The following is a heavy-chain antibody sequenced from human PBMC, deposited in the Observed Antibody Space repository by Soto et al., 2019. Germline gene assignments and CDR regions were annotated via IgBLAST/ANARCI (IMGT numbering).Heavy chain of an antibody. CDR2: ISNDGSNY. J-gene: IGHJ6*02. D-gene: IGHD3-3*01. V-gene: IGHV3-30-3*01. CDR1: GFTFTSYA. Sequence: QVQLVESGGGVVQPGRSLRLSCAASGFTFTSYAMHWVRQAPGKGLEWVAVISNDGSNYYYADSVRGRFTISRDNTKNTLFLQMSSLIGEDSGVYYCARGTTLAIFDYGMDVWGQGTTVTVSS. CDR3: ARGTTLAIFDYGMDV.